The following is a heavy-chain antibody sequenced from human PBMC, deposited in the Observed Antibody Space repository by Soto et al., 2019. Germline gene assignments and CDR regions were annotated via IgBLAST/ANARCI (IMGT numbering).Heavy chain of an antibody. D-gene: IGHD3-3*01. CDR2: ISGSGGST. V-gene: IGHV3-23*01. J-gene: IGHJ6*03. CDR1: GFTFSSYA. Sequence: EVQLLESGGGLVQPGGSLRLSCAASGFTFSSYAMSWVRQAPGKGLEWVSAISGSGGSTYYADSVKGRFTISRDNSKNTLYLQMNSLRAEDTAVYYCAGWFLEDNYYYYYMDVWGKGTTVTVSS. CDR3: AGWFLEDNYYYYYMDV.